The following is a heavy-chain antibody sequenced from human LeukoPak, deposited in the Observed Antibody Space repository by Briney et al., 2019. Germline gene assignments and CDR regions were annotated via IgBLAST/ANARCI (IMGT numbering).Heavy chain of an antibody. J-gene: IGHJ4*02. D-gene: IGHD1/OR15-1a*01. CDR2: IYYSGST. CDR1: GGSISSYY. CDR3: ARVRRNARKQEDKGLLYYFDY. V-gene: IGHV4-59*01. Sequence: RASETLSLTCTVSGGSISSYYWSWIRQPPGKRLEWSGYIYYSGSTNYNPSLKSRVTISVDTSKNLFFLKLRSVPAADTAVYYCARVRRNARKQEDKGLLYYFDYWGQGTLVTVSS.